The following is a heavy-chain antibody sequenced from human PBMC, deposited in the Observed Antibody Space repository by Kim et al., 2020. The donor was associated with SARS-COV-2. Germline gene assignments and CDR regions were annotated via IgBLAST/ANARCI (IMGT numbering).Heavy chain of an antibody. V-gene: IGHV3-23*01. CDR1: GFTFSSYA. CDR2: ISGSGGST. J-gene: IGHJ2*01. CDR3: AKGEDTAMVINWYFDL. Sequence: GGSLRLSCAASGFTFSSYAMSWVRQAPGKGLEWVSAISGSGGSTYYADSVKGRFTISRDNSKNTLYLQMNSLRAEDTAVYYCAKGEDTAMVINWYFDLWGRGTLVTVSS. D-gene: IGHD5-18*01.